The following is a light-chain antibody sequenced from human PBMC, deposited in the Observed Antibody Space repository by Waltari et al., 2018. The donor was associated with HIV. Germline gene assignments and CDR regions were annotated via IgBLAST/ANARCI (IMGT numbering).Light chain of an antibody. Sequence: QSALTQPASVSGSPGQSITISCTGTSSAVGGYNYVSWYQQHPDKAPKLMIYEVSNRPSGVSNRFSGSKSGNTASLTISGLQAEDEADYYCSSYTSSSTWVFGGGTKLTVL. CDR3: SSYTSSSTWV. V-gene: IGLV2-14*01. CDR2: EVS. CDR1: SSAVGGYNY. J-gene: IGLJ3*02.